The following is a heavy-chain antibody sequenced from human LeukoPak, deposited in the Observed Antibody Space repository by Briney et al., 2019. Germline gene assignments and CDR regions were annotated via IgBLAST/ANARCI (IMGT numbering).Heavy chain of an antibody. V-gene: IGHV4-31*03. Sequence: SQILSLTCTVSGGSISSGGYYWTWVRQHPGKGLEWIGYIYYSGSTHYNPSLTSRVTISVDTSKNQFSLKLSSVTAADTAVYYCARSRYTWNDVLDYWGQGTLVTVSS. CDR2: IYYSGST. D-gene: IGHD1-1*01. CDR1: GGSISSGGYY. CDR3: ARSRYTWNDVLDY. J-gene: IGHJ4*02.